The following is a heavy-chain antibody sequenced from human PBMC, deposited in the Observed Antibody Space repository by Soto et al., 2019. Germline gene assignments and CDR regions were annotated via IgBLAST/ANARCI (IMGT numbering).Heavy chain of an antibody. J-gene: IGHJ2*01. CDR3: ARGPLSGYPAIGYFDL. Sequence: QVQLQESGPGLVKPSQTLSLTCTVSGGSISSGGYYWSWIRQHPVKGLEWIVYIYYSGRTYYNPSLKSRVTISVDTSKNLFSRKLSSVTAAGTAVYYWARGPLSGYPAIGYFDLWGRGTLVTVSS. CDR2: IYYSGRT. V-gene: IGHV4-31*03. CDR1: GGSISSGGYY. D-gene: IGHD3-9*01.